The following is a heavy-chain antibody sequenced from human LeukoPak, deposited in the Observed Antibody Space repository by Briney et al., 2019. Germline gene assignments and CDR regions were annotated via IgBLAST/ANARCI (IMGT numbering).Heavy chain of an antibody. V-gene: IGHV1-69*05. CDR2: IIPIFGTA. Sequence: SVKVSCQASGGTFITYAISWVRQAPGQGLEWMGGIIPIFGTANYAQKFQGRDTITTDESTSTAYMELSSLRSEDTAVYYCASTVEMATPYEFFDYWGQGTLVTVSS. D-gene: IGHD5-24*01. J-gene: IGHJ4*02. CDR3: ASTVEMATPYEFFDY. CDR1: GGTFITYA.